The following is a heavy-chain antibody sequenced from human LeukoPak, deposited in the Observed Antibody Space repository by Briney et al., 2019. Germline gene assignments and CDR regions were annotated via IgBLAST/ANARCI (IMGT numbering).Heavy chain of an antibody. J-gene: IGHJ4*02. CDR3: AKRQAVEGGSDY. CDR2: ISGGGGST. D-gene: IGHD3-16*01. Sequence: GGSLRLSCAASGFTFTSYSMNWVRQAPGKGLEWVSTISGGGGSTYYADSVKGRFTISRDNSKNTLYLQMNSLRADDTAVYYCAKRQAVEGGSDYWGQGTLVTVSS. CDR1: GFTFTSYS. V-gene: IGHV3-23*01.